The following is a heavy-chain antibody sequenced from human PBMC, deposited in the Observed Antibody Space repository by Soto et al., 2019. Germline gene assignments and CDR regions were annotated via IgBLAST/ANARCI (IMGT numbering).Heavy chain of an antibody. CDR1: GYTVTSYA. Sequence: ASVKLSCKASGYTVTSYAIHWVRQAPGQRLEWMGWINDGNGDTKNSQKFHGRVTITRDTSASTAYMELSSLSSEYTAVYYCARSMAPTVVTFDFWGQGTLVTVSS. D-gene: IGHD2-21*02. J-gene: IGHJ4*02. V-gene: IGHV1-3*01. CDR2: INDGNGDT. CDR3: ARSMAPTVVTFDF.